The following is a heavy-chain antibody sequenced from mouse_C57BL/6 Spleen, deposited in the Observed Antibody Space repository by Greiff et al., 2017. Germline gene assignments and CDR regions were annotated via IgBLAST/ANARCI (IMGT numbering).Heavy chain of an antibody. Sequence: QVQLQQPGAELVRPGSSVKLSCKASGYTFTSYWMDWVKQRPGQGLEWIGNIYPSDSETHYNQKFKDKATLTVDKSSSTAYMQLSSLTSEDSSVYYCARDCGSSFFDYWGQGTTLTVSS. CDR3: ARDCGSSFFDY. V-gene: IGHV1-61*01. D-gene: IGHD1-1*01. J-gene: IGHJ2*01. CDR1: GYTFTSYW. CDR2: IYPSDSET.